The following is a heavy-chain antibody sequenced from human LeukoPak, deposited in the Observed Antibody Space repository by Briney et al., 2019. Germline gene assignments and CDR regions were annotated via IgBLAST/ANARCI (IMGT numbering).Heavy chain of an antibody. CDR2: IYYSGST. Sequence: SCKASGYTFTSYGISWVRQPPGKGLEWIGYIYYSGSTNCNPSLKSRVTISVDTSKNQFSLKLSSVTAADTAVYFCARDRSDAFDIWGQGTMVTVSS. CDR3: ARDRSDAFDI. V-gene: IGHV4-59*01. J-gene: IGHJ3*02. CDR1: GYTFTSYG.